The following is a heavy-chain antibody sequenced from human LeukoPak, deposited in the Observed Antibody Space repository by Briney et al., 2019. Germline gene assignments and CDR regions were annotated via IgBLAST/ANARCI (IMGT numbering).Heavy chain of an antibody. Sequence: PGGSLRLSCAASGFTFSNYASGWVSQAPGKGLEWVSSISGSGSSIYYADSVKGRFTISRDNSKNTLYLQMNSLRAEDTAVYHCAKKSRAGSWPNQFGSWGQGALVTVSS. J-gene: IGHJ5*02. CDR2: ISGSGSSI. CDR3: AKKSRAGSWPNQFGS. D-gene: IGHD6-13*01. CDR1: GFTFSNYA. V-gene: IGHV3-23*01.